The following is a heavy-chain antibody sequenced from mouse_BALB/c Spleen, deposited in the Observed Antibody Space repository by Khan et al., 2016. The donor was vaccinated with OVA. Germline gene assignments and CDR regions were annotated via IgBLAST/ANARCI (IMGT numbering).Heavy chain of an antibody. CDR1: GYTFSSYW. CDR3: GRGGYGGFAF. V-gene: IGHV1-9*01. CDR2: IFPGSVSS. D-gene: IGHD2-2*01. Sequence: QVQLKQSGGDLMKPGASVKISCKATGYTFSSYWIEWVKQRPGHGLEWIGQIFPGSVSSNYNEKFKDKATFTPDTSTNTSYMQFSSLTPEDSAVYYCGRGGYGGFAFWGQGTLVTVSA. J-gene: IGHJ3*01.